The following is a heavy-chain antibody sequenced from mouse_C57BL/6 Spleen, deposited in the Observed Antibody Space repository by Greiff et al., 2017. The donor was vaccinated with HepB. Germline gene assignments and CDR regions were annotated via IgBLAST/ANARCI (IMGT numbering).Heavy chain of an antibody. D-gene: IGHD2-10*02. V-gene: IGHV14-4*01. CDR3: TVWYRFAY. Sequence: EVQLQQSGAELVRPGASVKLSCTASGFNIKDDYMHWVKQRPEQGLEWIGWIDPENGDTEYASKFQGKATITADTSSNTAYLQHSSVTAEDTAVYYCTVWYRFAYWGQGTLVTVSA. J-gene: IGHJ3*01. CDR2: IDPENGDT. CDR1: GFNIKDDY.